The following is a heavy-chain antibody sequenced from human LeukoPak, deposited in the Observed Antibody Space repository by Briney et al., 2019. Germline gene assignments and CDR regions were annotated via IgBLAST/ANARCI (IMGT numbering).Heavy chain of an antibody. D-gene: IGHD3-10*01. J-gene: IGHJ4*02. CDR1: GFTFGTYW. V-gene: IGHV3-74*01. Sequence: GGSLRLSCGASGFTFGTYWMHWVRQAPGKGLVWVSGINSDGGTTTYADSVKGRFTISRDNAKNTLYLQMNNLRAEDTAIYYCATDYYVSGSHYRLFYWGQGTLVTVSS. CDR3: ATDYYVSGSHYRLFY. CDR2: INSDGGTT.